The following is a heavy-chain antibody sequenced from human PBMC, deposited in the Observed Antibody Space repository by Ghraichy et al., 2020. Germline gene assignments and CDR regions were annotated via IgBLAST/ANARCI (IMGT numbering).Heavy chain of an antibody. V-gene: IGHV6-1*01. D-gene: IGHD3-10*01. CDR3: ARGTYYYGSGSYGEGDFDY. J-gene: IGHJ4*02. Sequence: SQTLSLTCAISGDSVSSNSAAWNWIRQSPSRGLEWLGRTYYRSKWYNDYAVSVKSRITINPDTSKNQFSLQLNSVTPEDTAVYYCARGTYYYGSGSYGEGDFDYWGQGTLVTVSS. CDR2: TYYRSKWYN. CDR1: GDSVSSNSAA.